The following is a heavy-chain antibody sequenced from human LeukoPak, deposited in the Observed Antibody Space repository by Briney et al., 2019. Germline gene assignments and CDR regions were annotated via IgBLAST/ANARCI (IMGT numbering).Heavy chain of an antibody. D-gene: IGHD2-15*01. CDR2: ISSSSSYI. Sequence: GGSLRLSCAASGFTFSSYSMNWVRQAPGKGLEWVSSISSSSSYIYYADSVKGRFTISRDNAKNSLYLQMNSLRAEDMAVYYCARAPFYCSGGSCYFDAFDIWGQGTMVTVSS. CDR3: ARAPFYCSGGSCYFDAFDI. V-gene: IGHV3-21*01. J-gene: IGHJ3*02. CDR1: GFTFSSYS.